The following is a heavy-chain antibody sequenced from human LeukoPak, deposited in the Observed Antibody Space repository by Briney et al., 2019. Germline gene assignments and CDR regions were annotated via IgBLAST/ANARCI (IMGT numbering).Heavy chain of an antibody. Sequence: SETLSLTCTVSGDSITGYYWTWVRQPPGKGLEWIGYVYHTGTSNYNPSVRSRITMSVDTSENQYSMKLTSVTAADTAVYFCARALDTWSALDYWGLGTLVTVSS. D-gene: IGHD5-18*01. CDR3: ARALDTWSALDY. CDR1: GDSITGYY. J-gene: IGHJ4*02. CDR2: VYHTGTS. V-gene: IGHV4-59*01.